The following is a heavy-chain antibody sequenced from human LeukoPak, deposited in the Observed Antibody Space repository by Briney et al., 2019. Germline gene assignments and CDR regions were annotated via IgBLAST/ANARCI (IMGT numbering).Heavy chain of an antibody. Sequence: ASVKVSCKASGFPFTAYYMHWVRQAPGQGPEWMGWINPHTGGTNYAQKFQGRVTMTRDTSITTAYMELSGLRPDDTAVYFCAKDLTTGDNVNDCWGQGTLVTVSS. CDR2: INPHTGGT. J-gene: IGHJ4*02. V-gene: IGHV1-2*02. CDR1: GFPFTAYY. D-gene: IGHD1-1*01. CDR3: AKDLTTGDNVNDC.